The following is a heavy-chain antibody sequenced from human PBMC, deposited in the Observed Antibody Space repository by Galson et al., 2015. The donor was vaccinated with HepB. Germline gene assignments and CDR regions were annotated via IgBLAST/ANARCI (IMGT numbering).Heavy chain of an antibody. CDR3: ARTPHFASGSLRNAWLEP. J-gene: IGHJ5*02. CDR2: INTDTGNP. V-gene: IGHV7-4-1*02. D-gene: IGHD3-10*01. Sequence: SVKVSCKASGHVFTDHPINWVRQAPGQGLEWMGWINTDTGNPTYAQGFTGRFVFSLDTSVSTAYLQINRLLPEDTAVYYCARTPHFASGSLRNAWLEPWGQGTLVTVSS. CDR1: GHVFTDHP.